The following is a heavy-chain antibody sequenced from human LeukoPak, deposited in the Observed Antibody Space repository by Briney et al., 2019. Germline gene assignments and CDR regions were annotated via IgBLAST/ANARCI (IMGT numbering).Heavy chain of an antibody. V-gene: IGHV4-61*01. J-gene: IGHJ5*02. Sequence: SSETLSLTCTVSGGSVSSGSYYWSWIRQPPGKGLEWIGYIYYSGSTNYNPSLKSRVTISVDTSKNQFSLKLSSVTAADTAVYYCARDNAGANWFDPWGQGTLVTVSS. CDR2: IYYSGST. D-gene: IGHD6-13*01. CDR3: ARDNAGANWFDP. CDR1: GGSVSSGSYY.